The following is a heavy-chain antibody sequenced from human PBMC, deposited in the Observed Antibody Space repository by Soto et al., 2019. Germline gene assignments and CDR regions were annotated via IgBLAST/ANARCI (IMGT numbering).Heavy chain of an antibody. CDR1: GYTFTVYF. CDR2: VDPNSGGT. Sequence: QVHLVQSGAEVKKPGASVKVSCKASGYTFTVYFVHWVRQAPGQGLEWMGWVDPNSGGTNYSQQFQGRDTMTRDTPVSTAYMKLSRLRSDDTAVYLCARAANYGERDYWGQGTGVPFSA. V-gene: IGHV1-2*02. D-gene: IGHD3-10*01. J-gene: IGHJ4*02. CDR3: ARAANYGERDY.